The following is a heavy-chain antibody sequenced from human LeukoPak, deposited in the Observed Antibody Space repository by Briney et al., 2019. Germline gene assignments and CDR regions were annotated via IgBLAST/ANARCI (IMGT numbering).Heavy chain of an antibody. V-gene: IGHV3-30*18. CDR3: AKSITMVRGVMDY. Sequence: GGSLRLSCAASGFTFSSYSMNWVRQAPGKGLEWVAVISYDGSNKYYADSVKGRFTISRDNSKNTLYLQMNSLRAEDTAVYYCAKSITMVRGVMDYWGQGTLVTVSS. CDR1: GFTFSSYS. J-gene: IGHJ4*02. CDR2: ISYDGSNK. D-gene: IGHD3-10*01.